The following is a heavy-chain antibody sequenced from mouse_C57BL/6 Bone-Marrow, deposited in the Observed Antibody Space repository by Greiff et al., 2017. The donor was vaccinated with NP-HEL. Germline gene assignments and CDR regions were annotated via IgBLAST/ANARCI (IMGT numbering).Heavy chain of an antibody. CDR1: GYSFTDYN. CDR3: ARGHYYGSDWYFDV. J-gene: IGHJ1*03. V-gene: IGHV1-39*01. D-gene: IGHD1-1*01. Sequence: VQLQQSGPELVKPGASVKISCKASGYSFTDYNLNWVKQSNGKSLEWIGVINPNYGTTSYNQKFKGKATLTVDQSSSTAYMQLNSLTSEDSAVYYCARGHYYGSDWYFDVWGTGTTVTVSS. CDR2: INPNYGTT.